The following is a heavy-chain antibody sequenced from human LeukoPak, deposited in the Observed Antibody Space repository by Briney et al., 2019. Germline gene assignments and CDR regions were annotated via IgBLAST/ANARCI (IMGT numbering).Heavy chain of an antibody. V-gene: IGHV4-4*02. Sequence: KPSETLSLTCTVSGDSITSSHWWSWIRQSPGKGLEWIGNTYHSDYTNYNPSLKGRATISVDKSKNQLSLKVISVTAADTAVYYCARSPRRVTATIYFDYWGQGTLVTASS. J-gene: IGHJ4*02. D-gene: IGHD2-21*02. CDR2: TYHSDYT. CDR1: GDSITSSHW. CDR3: ARSPRRVTATIYFDY.